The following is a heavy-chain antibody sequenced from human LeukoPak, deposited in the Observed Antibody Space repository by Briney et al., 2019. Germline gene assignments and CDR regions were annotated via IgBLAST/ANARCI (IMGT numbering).Heavy chain of an antibody. CDR3: ARDRPGIAVYGFDP. Sequence: GGFLRLSCAASGFTFSSYGMHWVRQAPGKGLEWVSVIYSGGSTYYADSVKGRFTISRDNSKNTLYLQMNSLRAEDTAVYYCARDRPGIAVYGFDPWGQGTLVTVSS. CDR1: GFTFSSYG. J-gene: IGHJ5*02. CDR2: IYSGGST. D-gene: IGHD6-19*01. V-gene: IGHV3-NL1*01.